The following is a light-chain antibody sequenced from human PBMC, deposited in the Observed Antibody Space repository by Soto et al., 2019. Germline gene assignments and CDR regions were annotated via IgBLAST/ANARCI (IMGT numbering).Light chain of an antibody. J-gene: IGKJ4*01. V-gene: IGKV1-5*01. CDR2: DAS. CDR3: QQYNSYSPLT. CDR1: QSVSSF. Sequence: DIQMAQSPSTLSASVGDIVTITWRASQSVSSFLAWYQQKPGKAPKVLIYDASTLENGVPSRFSGSGSGTEFTLTISSLQPDDFATYYCQQYNSYSPLTFGGGTKWIS.